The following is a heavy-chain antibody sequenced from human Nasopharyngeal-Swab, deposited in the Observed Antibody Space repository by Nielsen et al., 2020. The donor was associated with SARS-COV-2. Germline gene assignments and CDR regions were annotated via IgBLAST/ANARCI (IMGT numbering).Heavy chain of an antibody. J-gene: IGHJ3*02. CDR1: GFTFSSYA. CDR2: ISGSGGST. CDR3: AKWSQVTTDAFDI. V-gene: IGHV3-23*01. D-gene: IGHD2-21*02. Sequence: GESLKISCAASGFTFSSYAMSWVRQAPGEGLEWVSAISGSGGSTYYADSVKGRFTISRDNSKNTLYLQMNSLRAEDTAVYYCAKWSQVTTDAFDIWGQGTMVTVSS.